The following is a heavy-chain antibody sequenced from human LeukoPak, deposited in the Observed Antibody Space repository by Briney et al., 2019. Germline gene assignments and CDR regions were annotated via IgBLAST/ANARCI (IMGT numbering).Heavy chain of an antibody. D-gene: IGHD6-13*01. Sequence: GGSLRLSCAASGFSFSSHWMSWVRQAPGKGLEWVANINQDGREKQYVDSVKGRFTISRDNSKNTLYLQMNILRAEDTAVYYCAGWYSSSWLFDYWGQGTLVTVSS. J-gene: IGHJ4*02. CDR2: INQDGREK. CDR1: GFSFSSHW. CDR3: AGWYSSSWLFDY. V-gene: IGHV3-7*03.